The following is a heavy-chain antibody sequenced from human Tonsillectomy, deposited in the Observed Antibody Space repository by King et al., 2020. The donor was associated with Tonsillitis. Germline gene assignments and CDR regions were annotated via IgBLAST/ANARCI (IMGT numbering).Heavy chain of an antibody. J-gene: IGHJ4*02. Sequence: QLVQSGGGLVQPGGSLRLSCAASGFTFNSYWMSWVRQTPGKGLEWVANIKQDGSEKYYVDSMKGRFTISRDNAKNSLYLQMNSLRAEDTAVYYCARERYFDWFLLGFDYWGRGTLVTVSS. D-gene: IGHD3-9*01. CDR3: ARERYFDWFLLGFDY. CDR2: IKQDGSEK. V-gene: IGHV3-7*01. CDR1: GFTFNSYW.